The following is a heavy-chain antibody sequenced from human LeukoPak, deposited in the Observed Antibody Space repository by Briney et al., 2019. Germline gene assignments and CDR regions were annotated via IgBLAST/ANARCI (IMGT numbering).Heavy chain of an antibody. CDR3: ARELYSDAFDI. CDR1: GGSISSYY. D-gene: IGHD2-15*01. V-gene: IGHV4-59*01. J-gene: IGHJ3*02. Sequence: SETLSLTCTVSGGSISSYYWSWIRQPPGKGLEWIAYIFYSGSTNYNPSLKSRVTISVDTSKNQFSLKLSSVTAADTAVYYFARELYSDAFDIWGQGTMVTVSS. CDR2: IFYSGST.